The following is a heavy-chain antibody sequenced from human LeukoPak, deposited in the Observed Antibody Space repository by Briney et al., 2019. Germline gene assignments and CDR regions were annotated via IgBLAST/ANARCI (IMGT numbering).Heavy chain of an antibody. CDR1: GFTVSSNY. CDR3: ARDDWGSEAFDY. D-gene: IGHD7-27*01. J-gene: IGHJ4*02. V-gene: IGHV3-53*01. Sequence: PGRSLRLSCAASGFTVSSNYMSWVRRAPGKGLEWVSVIYGGGSTFYADSVKGRFTISRDNSKNTLYLQMNSLRAEDTAVYYCARDDWGSEAFDYWGQGTLVTVSS. CDR2: IYGGGST.